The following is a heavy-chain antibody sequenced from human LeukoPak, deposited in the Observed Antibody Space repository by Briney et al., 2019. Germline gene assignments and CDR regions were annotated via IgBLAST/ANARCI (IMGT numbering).Heavy chain of an antibody. CDR3: SKYSSSPGLDY. J-gene: IGHJ4*02. CDR2: IKQDGSEK. Sequence: PGGSLRLSCAASGFTFSSYWMTWVRQVPGKGLEWVANIKQDGSEKYYVDSVKGRFTISRDNAKNSLYLQMNSLRAEDTAVYYCSKYSSSPGLDYWGQGTLVTVSS. D-gene: IGHD6-6*01. CDR1: GFTFSSYW. V-gene: IGHV3-7*01.